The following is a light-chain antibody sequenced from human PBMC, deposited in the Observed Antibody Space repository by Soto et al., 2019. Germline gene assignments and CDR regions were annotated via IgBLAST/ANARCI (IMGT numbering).Light chain of an antibody. CDR1: NSNIASYS. CDR3: AAWDDSLTVL. V-gene: IGLV1-47*01. CDR2: END. Sequence: QSVLTQPPSASGTPGQTVTISCSGSNSNIASYSVYWYQQLPGTAPKLLIYENDQRPSGVPDLFSGSKSDTSASLAISGLRSGDEADYYCAAWDDSLTVLFGGGTKVTVL. J-gene: IGLJ2*01.